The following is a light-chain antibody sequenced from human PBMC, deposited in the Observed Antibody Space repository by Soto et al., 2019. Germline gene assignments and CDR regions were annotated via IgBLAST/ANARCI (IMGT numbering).Light chain of an antibody. V-gene: IGLV1-51*01. CDR3: GTWESSLSTGV. CDR2: DND. J-gene: IGLJ1*01. CDR1: TSNVGSNS. Sequence: QSVLTQPPSVSAAPGQKVTISCSGSTSNVGSNSVSWYQQFPGTAPKLLIFDNDKRPSGIPDRFSGSKSGASATLGITGLQTGDEADYFCGTWESSLSTGVFGTGTKLTVL.